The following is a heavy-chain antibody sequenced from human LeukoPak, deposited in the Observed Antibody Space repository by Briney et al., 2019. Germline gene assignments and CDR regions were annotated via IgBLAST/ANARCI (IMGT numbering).Heavy chain of an antibody. CDR1: GGSISSYY. Sequence: SETLSLTCTVSGGSISSYYWSWIRQPPGKGLEWIGYIYYSGSTNYKPSLKRRVTISVDTSKNQFSLKLSSVTAADTAVYYCARGKDSPLEYWGQGTLVTVSS. CDR3: ARGKDSPLEY. J-gene: IGHJ4*02. D-gene: IGHD2-15*01. V-gene: IGHV4-59*01. CDR2: IYYSGST.